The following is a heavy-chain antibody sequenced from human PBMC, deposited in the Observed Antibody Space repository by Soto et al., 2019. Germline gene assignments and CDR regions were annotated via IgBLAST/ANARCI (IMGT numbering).Heavy chain of an antibody. CDR1: GFTFSSYA. V-gene: IGHV3-30-3*01. Sequence: QPGGSLRLSCTASGFTFSSYAMHWVRQAPGKGLEWVAVISYDGSNKYYADSVKGRFTISRDNSKNTLYLQMNSLRAEDTAVYYCARDKRDLRFLEWSYYFDFWGQGT. J-gene: IGHJ4*02. CDR2: ISYDGSNK. D-gene: IGHD3-3*01. CDR3: ARDKRDLRFLEWSYYFDF.